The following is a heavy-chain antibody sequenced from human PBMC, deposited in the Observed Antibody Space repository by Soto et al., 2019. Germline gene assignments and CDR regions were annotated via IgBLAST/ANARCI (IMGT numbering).Heavy chain of an antibody. CDR2: IKNDGSEK. V-gene: IGHV3-7*01. CDR3: ARDWGTPGRGLAVGYYYHYGMDV. D-gene: IGHD6-19*01. Sequence: EVQLVESGGGLVQPGGSLRLSCLASEFTFNTYWMNWVRQAPGRGLEWVANIKNDGSEKNYVDSVKGRFTISRDNAKNSLYLQMNSLGGEDTAVYFCARDWGTPGRGLAVGYYYHYGMDVWGQGTTVTVSS. J-gene: IGHJ6*02. CDR1: EFTFNTYW.